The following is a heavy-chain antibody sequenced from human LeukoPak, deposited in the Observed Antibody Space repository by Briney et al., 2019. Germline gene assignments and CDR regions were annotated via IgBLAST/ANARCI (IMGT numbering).Heavy chain of an antibody. CDR2: LSGSGGST. Sequence: PGGSLRLSCAASGFTFSNYGMTWVPQAPGKGREWVSALSGSGGSTYYADSVKGRSTISRDNSKNTLYMQMNSLRAEDTAVYYCAKYGLAGSDRYHDASDIWGQGTVVTVSS. D-gene: IGHD3-10*01. CDR1: GFTFSNYG. V-gene: IGHV3-23*01. CDR3: AKYGLAGSDRYHDASDI. J-gene: IGHJ3*02.